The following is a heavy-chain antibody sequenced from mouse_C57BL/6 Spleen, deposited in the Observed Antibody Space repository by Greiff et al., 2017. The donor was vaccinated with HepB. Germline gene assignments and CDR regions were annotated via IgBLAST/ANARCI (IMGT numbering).Heavy chain of an antibody. CDR1: GYTFTSYT. V-gene: IGHV1-4*01. CDR2: INPSSGYT. J-gene: IGHJ2*01. CDR3: ARDDYEGIDY. Sequence: QVQLKESGAELARPGASVKMSCKASGYTFTSYTMHWVKQRPGQGLEWIGYINPSSGYTKYNQKFKDKATLTADKSSSTAYMQLSSLTSEDSAVYYCARDDYEGIDYWGQGTTLTVSS. D-gene: IGHD2-4*01.